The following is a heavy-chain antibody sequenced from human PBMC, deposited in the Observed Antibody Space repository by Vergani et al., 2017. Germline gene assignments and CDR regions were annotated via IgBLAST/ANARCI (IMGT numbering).Heavy chain of an antibody. CDR3: ARVMYRDEASTGYRLEGMDI. CDR2: IYSTGST. CDR1: GGSFSGYY. J-gene: IGHJ6*02. D-gene: IGHD3-9*01. V-gene: IGHV4-34*11. Sequence: QVQLQQWGAGLLKPSETLSLTCAVYGGSFSGYYWSWIRQPPGKGLEWIGYIYSTGSTNYNPSLNSRVTMSVDTSKNQFSLKLRSVTAADTAVDFCARVMYRDEASTGYRLEGMDIWGQGTTVTISS.